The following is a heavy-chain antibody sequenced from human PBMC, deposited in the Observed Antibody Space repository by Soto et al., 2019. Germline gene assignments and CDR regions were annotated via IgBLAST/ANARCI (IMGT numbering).Heavy chain of an antibody. V-gene: IGHV3-30*03. D-gene: IGHD5-18*01. CDR1: GFTFSTYG. J-gene: IGHJ4*02. Sequence: QVQLVESGGGVVQPGRSLRLSCAASGFTFSTYGMHWVRQAPGKGLEWVAVISYDGSNKYYADSVKGRFTISRDNSKNTLYLQMSSLRAEDTAVYYCATVFSYSVIDYWGQGTLVTVSS. CDR3: ATVFSYSVIDY. CDR2: ISYDGSNK.